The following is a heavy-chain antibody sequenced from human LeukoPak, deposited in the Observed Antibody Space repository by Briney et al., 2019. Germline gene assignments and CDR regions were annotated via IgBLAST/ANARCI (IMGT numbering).Heavy chain of an antibody. V-gene: IGHV3-21*01. CDR2: ISSSSSYI. J-gene: IGHJ4*02. CDR1: GFTFSSYS. Sequence: TGGSLRLSCAASGFTFSSYSMNWVRQAPGKGLEWVSSISSSSSYIYCADSVKGRFTISRDNAKNSLYLQMNSLRAEDTAVYYCARDHGDYRAGYWGQGTLVTVSS. D-gene: IGHD4-17*01. CDR3: ARDHGDYRAGY.